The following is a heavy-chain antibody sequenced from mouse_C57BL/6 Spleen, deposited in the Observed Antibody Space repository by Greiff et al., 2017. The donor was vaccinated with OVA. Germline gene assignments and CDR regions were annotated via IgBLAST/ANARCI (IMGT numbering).Heavy chain of an antibody. Sequence: QVQLQQPGAELVKPGASVKLSCKASGYTFTSYWMQWVKQRPGQGLEWIGEIDPSDSYTNYNQKFKGKATLTVDTSSSTAYMQLSSLTSEDSAVYYCARRPYYDYYAMDYWGQGTSVTVSS. CDR3: ARRPYYDYYAMDY. CDR1: GYTFTSYW. D-gene: IGHD1-1*01. V-gene: IGHV1-50*01. J-gene: IGHJ4*01. CDR2: IDPSDSYT.